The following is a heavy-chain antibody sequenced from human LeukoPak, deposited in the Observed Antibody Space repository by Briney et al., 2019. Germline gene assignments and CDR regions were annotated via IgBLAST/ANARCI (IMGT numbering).Heavy chain of an antibody. D-gene: IGHD2-15*01. CDR1: GGSFIAYY. J-gene: IGHJ5*02. CDR2: INHGGIT. V-gene: IGHV4-34*01. Sequence: SETLSLTCAVYGGSFIAYYWSWIRQPPGKGLEWIGEINHGGITNYNPPLKSRGTISVDTSKNQFSLKLTSVTAADTAVYYCARGLRCGGGSCYPWDQGTLVTVSS. CDR3: ARGLRCGGGSCYP.